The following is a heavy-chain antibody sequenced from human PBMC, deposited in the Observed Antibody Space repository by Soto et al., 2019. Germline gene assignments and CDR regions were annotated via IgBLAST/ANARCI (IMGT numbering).Heavy chain of an antibody. V-gene: IGHV1-69*01. D-gene: IGHD3-10*02. CDR3: ARVDGNSNVLDAFDV. CDR1: GGTFTSDG. Sequence: QVQLVQSGAEVKKPGSSVKVSCKASGGTFTSDGFSWVRQAPGQGLEWVGGIIPIFGKANYAEKFRDRVTITADESTSTAYMEVSSLRSEDTAVYYCARVDGNSNVLDAFDVWGQGTTVTVST. CDR2: IIPIFGKA. J-gene: IGHJ3*01.